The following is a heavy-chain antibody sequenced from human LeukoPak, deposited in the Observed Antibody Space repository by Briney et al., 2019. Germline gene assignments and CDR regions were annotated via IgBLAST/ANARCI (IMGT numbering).Heavy chain of an antibody. CDR2: INPNSGGT. D-gene: IGHD3-10*01. CDR1: GYPFTGYY. CDR3: ARDGGSGSYYVYGMDV. J-gene: IGHJ6*02. V-gene: IGHV1-2*04. Sequence: ASVKVSCKASGYPFTGYYMHWVRQAPGQGLEWMGWINPNSGGTNYAQKFQGWVTMTRDTSISTAYMELSRLRSDDTAVYYCARDGGSGSYYVYGMDVWGQGTTVTLSS.